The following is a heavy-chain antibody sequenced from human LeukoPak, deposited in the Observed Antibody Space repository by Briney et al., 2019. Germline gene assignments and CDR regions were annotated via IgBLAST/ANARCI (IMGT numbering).Heavy chain of an antibody. CDR3: ARVRWVNYYYGMDV. Sequence: PSETLSLTCAVSGASISSGGYLWTWIRQFPGKGLEWIGYIYPTGTTCYNPSLKSRVAMSVDTSENQFSLNVTSMTAADMAVYYCARVRWVNYYYGMDVWGQGATVTVSS. D-gene: IGHD4-23*01. J-gene: IGHJ6*02. V-gene: IGHV4-31*11. CDR1: GASISSGGYL. CDR2: IYPTGTT.